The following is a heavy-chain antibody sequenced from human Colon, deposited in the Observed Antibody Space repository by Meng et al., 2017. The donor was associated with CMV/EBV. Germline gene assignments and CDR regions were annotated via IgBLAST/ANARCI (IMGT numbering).Heavy chain of an antibody. Sequence: SETLSLTCTVSGASVNSGNYYWSWIRQSPGKGLEWIGHFSDSNSDNYSPSLRSRVTISLDTSRKHFSLKMRSVTAADTATYYCARDNGDYYYGMDVWGQGTTVTSP. CDR3: ARDNGDYYYGMDV. CDR2: FSDSNSD. J-gene: IGHJ6*02. D-gene: IGHD3-16*02. CDR1: GASVNSGNYY. V-gene: IGHV4-61*01.